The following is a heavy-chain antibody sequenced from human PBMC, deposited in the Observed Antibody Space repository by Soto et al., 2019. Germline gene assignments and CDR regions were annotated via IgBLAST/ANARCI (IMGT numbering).Heavy chain of an antibody. CDR3: ASTITMIVVVTPGEYFQH. V-gene: IGHV3-23*01. J-gene: IGHJ1*01. Sequence: GGSLRLSCAASGFTFSSYAMCWVRQAPGKGLEWVSSISVSGGSTYYADSVKGRFTISRDNSKNTLYLQMNSLRAEDTAVYYCASTITMIVVVTPGEYFQHWGQGTLVTVSS. CDR2: ISVSGGST. CDR1: GFTFSSYA. D-gene: IGHD3-22*01.